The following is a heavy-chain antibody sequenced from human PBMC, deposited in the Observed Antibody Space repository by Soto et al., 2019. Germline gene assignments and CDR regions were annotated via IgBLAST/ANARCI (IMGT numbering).Heavy chain of an antibody. D-gene: IGHD6-6*01. V-gene: IGHV1-69*06. CDR2: IIPVLDSA. Sequence: ASVKVSCKASGGAFNSYAISWVRQAPGQGLEWMGGIIPVLDSADYSQEFQGRVTFTADISTGTAYMELSSLRSGDSAVYFCARDRPTYNSSSRRCFDSWGQGTLVTVSS. CDR1: GGAFNSYA. CDR3: ARDRPTYNSSSRRCFDS. J-gene: IGHJ4*02.